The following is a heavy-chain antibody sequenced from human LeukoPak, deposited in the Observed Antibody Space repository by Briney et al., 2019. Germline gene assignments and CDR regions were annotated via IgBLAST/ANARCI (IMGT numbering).Heavy chain of an antibody. CDR2: ISGSSGST. Sequence: GGSLRLSCAASGFTFSSYAMSWVRQAPGKGLEWVSAISGSSGSTYYADSVKGRFTISRDNSKNTLYLQMNSLRAEDTAVYYCAKDSSPYCSSTSCYLGWFDPWGQGTLVTVSS. J-gene: IGHJ5*02. CDR3: AKDSSPYCSSTSCYLGWFDP. D-gene: IGHD2-2*01. V-gene: IGHV3-23*01. CDR1: GFTFSSYA.